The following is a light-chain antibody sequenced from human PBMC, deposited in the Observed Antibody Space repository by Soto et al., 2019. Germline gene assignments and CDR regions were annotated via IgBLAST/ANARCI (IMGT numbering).Light chain of an antibody. CDR2: DVS. CDR1: SSDVVGYNY. CDR3: SSYTSSSTLLYV. Sequence: QSVLTQPASVSGSPGQSITISCTGTSSDVVGYNYVSWYQQYPGKAPKLMIYDVSNRPSGVSNRFSGSKSGNTASLTISGLQAEDEADYYCSSYTSSSTLLYVFGTGTKVTVL. V-gene: IGLV2-14*01. J-gene: IGLJ1*01.